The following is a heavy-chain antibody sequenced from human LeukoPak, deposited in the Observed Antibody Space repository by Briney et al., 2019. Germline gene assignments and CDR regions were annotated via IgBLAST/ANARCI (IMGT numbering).Heavy chain of an antibody. CDR3: ARDSYGSPSMVKSNWFDP. Sequence: GGSLRLSCAASGFTFSSYGMHWVRQAPGKGLEWVAFIRYDGSNKYYADSVKGRFTISRDNSKNTLYLQMNSLRAEDTAVYYCARDSYGSPSMVKSNWFDPWGQGTLVTVSS. CDR2: IRYDGSNK. CDR1: GFTFSSYG. V-gene: IGHV3-30*02. D-gene: IGHD5-18*01. J-gene: IGHJ5*02.